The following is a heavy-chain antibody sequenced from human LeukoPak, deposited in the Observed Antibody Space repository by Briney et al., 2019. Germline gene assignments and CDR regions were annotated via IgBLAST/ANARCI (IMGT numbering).Heavy chain of an antibody. Sequence: PSETLSLTCAVYGGSFSGYYWSWIRQPPGKGLEWIGEINHSGSTNYNPSLKSRVTISVDTSKNQFSLKLSSVTAADTAVYYCARYSSGWYSGNWFGPWGQGTLVTVSS. D-gene: IGHD6-19*01. V-gene: IGHV4-34*01. CDR2: INHSGST. CDR3: ARYSSGWYSGNWFGP. J-gene: IGHJ5*02. CDR1: GGSFSGYY.